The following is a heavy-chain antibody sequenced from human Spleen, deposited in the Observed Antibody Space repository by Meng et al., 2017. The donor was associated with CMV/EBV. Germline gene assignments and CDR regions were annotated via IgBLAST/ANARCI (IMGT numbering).Heavy chain of an antibody. V-gene: IGHV4-34*01. J-gene: IGHJ4*02. CDR2: INHSGST. CDR3: ARGRGGLN. Sequence: TLSLTCAVYGGSFSGSRWSWIRQPPGKGLEWIGEINHSGSTNYNPSLKSRVTISVDTSKNQFYLRLSSVTAADTAVYYCARGRGGLNWGQGTLVTVSS. CDR1: GGSFSGSR. D-gene: IGHD3-10*01.